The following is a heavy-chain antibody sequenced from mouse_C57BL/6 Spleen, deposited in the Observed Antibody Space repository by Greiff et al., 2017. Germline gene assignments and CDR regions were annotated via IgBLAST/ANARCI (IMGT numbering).Heavy chain of an antibody. CDR1: GFSLTSYG. CDR2: IWGVGST. Sequence: VHLVESGPGLVAPSQSLSITCTVSGFSLTSYGVDWVRQSPGKGLEWLGVIWGVGSTNYNSALKSRLSISKDNSKSQVFLKMNSLQTDDTAMYYCASASNWDGFAYWGQGTLVTVSA. D-gene: IGHD4-1*02. CDR3: ASASNWDGFAY. J-gene: IGHJ3*01. V-gene: IGHV2-6*01.